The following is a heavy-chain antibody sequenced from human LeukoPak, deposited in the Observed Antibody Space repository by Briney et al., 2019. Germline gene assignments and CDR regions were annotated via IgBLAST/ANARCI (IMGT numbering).Heavy chain of an antibody. Sequence: SETLSLTCTVSGGSISSYYWSWIRQPPGKGLEWIGYIYYSGSTNYIPSLKSRVTISVDTSKNQFSLKLSSVTAADTAVYYCAREPEGDYYYYGMDVWGQGTTVTVSS. J-gene: IGHJ6*02. CDR2: IYYSGST. V-gene: IGHV4-59*01. CDR3: AREPEGDYYYYGMDV. CDR1: GGSISSYY. D-gene: IGHD3-10*01.